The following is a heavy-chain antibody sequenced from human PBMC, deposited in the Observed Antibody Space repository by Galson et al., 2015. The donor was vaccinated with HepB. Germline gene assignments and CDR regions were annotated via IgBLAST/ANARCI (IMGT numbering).Heavy chain of an antibody. Sequence: SLRLSCAASGFTFSSYAMSWVRQAPGKGLEWVSAISGSGGSTYYADSVKGRFTISRDNSKNTLYLQMNSLRAEDTAVYYCAKDPHYGDYSGRRGPLFVVYWGQGTLVTVSS. CDR1: GFTFSSYA. CDR2: ISGSGGST. D-gene: IGHD4-17*01. J-gene: IGHJ4*02. V-gene: IGHV3-23*01. CDR3: AKDPHYGDYSGRRGPLFVVY.